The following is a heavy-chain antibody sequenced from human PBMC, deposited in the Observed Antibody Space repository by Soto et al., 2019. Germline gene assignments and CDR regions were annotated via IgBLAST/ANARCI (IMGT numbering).Heavy chain of an antibody. CDR3: ARDLAWKRGKVGRYYYGMDG. Sequence: GESLKISCAASGFIFSDYYMSWVRQTPGKGLEWISYISTRSTYTNYADSVKGRFTISRDNTKNSLYLQMDSLRVEDTAVYYCARDLAWKRGKVGRYYYGMDGWGQGTTVTVSS. D-gene: IGHD1-1*01. CDR2: ISTRSTYT. J-gene: IGHJ6*02. V-gene: IGHV3-11*06. CDR1: GFIFSDYY.